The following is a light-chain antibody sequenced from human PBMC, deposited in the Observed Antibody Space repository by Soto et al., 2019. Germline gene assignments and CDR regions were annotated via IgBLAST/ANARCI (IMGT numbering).Light chain of an antibody. CDR2: AAS. V-gene: IGKV1-8*01. Sequence: AIRMTQSPSSFSASTGDRVTITRRVSQGISSYLAWYQQKPGKAPKLLIYAASTLQSGVPSRFSGSGSGTDFTLTISCLQSEDFATYYCQQYYSYPRTFGQGTMVDI. J-gene: IGKJ1*01. CDR3: QQYYSYPRT. CDR1: QGISSY.